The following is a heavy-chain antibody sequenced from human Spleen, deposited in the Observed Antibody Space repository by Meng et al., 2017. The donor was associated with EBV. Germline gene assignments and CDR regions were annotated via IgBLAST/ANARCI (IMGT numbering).Heavy chain of an antibody. CDR2: IYHSGST. Sequence: QLQRQEPGPGLVKPSETLSLPCNVSVGSISSSSYSWGWIRQPPGKGLEWIGIIYHSGSTYYNASLKSRVTISVDTSKNQFSLKLSSVTAADTAVYYCARDKNGRYYFDFWGQGTLVTVSS. D-gene: IGHD2-8*01. CDR1: VGSISSSSYS. J-gene: IGHJ4*02. V-gene: IGHV4-39*07. CDR3: ARDKNGRYYFDF.